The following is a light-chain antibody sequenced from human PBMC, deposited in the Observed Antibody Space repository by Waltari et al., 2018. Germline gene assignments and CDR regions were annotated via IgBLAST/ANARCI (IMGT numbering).Light chain of an antibody. CDR1: SSDVGSYIY. Sequence: QSALTQPASVSGSPGQSLTLSCSGTSSDVGSYIYFSWYQQHPGTPPKLLIYDVTKRPSGVSGRFSGSKSGNTASLTISGLQPEDEADYFCSSYTPTSILVFGGGTKLTV. V-gene: IGLV2-14*03. CDR2: DVT. CDR3: SSYTPTSILV. J-gene: IGLJ2*01.